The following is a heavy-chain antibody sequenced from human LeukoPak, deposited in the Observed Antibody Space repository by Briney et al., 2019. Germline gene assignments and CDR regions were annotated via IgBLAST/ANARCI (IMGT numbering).Heavy chain of an antibody. D-gene: IGHD3-22*01. CDR3: ARVDSSGSHFDY. V-gene: IGHV1-18*01. Sequence: ASVKVSCKASGYTFTSYSISWVRQAPGQGLEWMGWISAYNGNTNYAQKLQGRVTMTTDTSTSTAYMELRSLRSDDTAVYYCARVDSSGSHFDYWGQGTLVTVSS. CDR1: GYTFTSYS. J-gene: IGHJ4*02. CDR2: ISAYNGNT.